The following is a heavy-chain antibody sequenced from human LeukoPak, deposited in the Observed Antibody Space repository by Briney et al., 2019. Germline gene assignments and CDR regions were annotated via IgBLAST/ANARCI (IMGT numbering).Heavy chain of an antibody. CDR1: GGSISRGGYY. Sequence: KSSETLSLTCTVSGGSISRGGYYWSWIRQHPGKGLEWIGYIYYSGSTYYNPSLKSRVTISVDTSKIKFSLKLTSVTAADTAVYYCARDDYGDSDAFDIWGQGTMVTVSS. D-gene: IGHD4-17*01. CDR3: ARDDYGDSDAFDI. CDR2: IYYSGST. V-gene: IGHV4-31*03. J-gene: IGHJ3*02.